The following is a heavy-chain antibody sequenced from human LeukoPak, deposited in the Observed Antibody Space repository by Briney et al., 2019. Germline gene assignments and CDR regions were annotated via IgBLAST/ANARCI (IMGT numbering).Heavy chain of an antibody. V-gene: IGHV4-31*11. CDR2: IYYSGST. CDR1: GGSISSGGYS. D-gene: IGHD3-16*01. CDR3: ARNLRLGEPRIDY. Sequence: SGTLSLTCAVSGGSISSGGYSWSWIRQPPGKGLEWIGFIYYSGSTYYNPSLKSRVTISVDTSKNQFSLKLSSVTAADTAVYYCARNLRLGEPRIDYWGQGTLVTVSS. J-gene: IGHJ4*02.